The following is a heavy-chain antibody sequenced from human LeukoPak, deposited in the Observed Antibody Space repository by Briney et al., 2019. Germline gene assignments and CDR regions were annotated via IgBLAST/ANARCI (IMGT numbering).Heavy chain of an antibody. CDR3: SRDVFSLGGS. CDR1: GFTFSSYV. Sequence: PGGSLRLSCAASGFTFSSYVMHWVRQTPGKGLVWVSHINHDGSLTNYADFVKGRFTISRDFDKSTLYLQMTRLGAEDPAVYYCSRDVFSLGGSWGQGTLVTVSS. V-gene: IGHV3-74*01. D-gene: IGHD4-23*01. CDR2: INHDGSLT. J-gene: IGHJ5*02.